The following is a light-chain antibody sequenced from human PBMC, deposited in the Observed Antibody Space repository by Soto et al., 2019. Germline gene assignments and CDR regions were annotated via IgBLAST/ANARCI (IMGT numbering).Light chain of an antibody. Sequence: QSALTQPPSASGSPGQSVTISCTGTSSDVGFYNYVSWYQQHPDKAPQLMIYEVNKRPSGVPDRFSGSKSGNTASLTVSGLQTDDEADYYCTSYAGYNNPVVFGGGTKVTDL. V-gene: IGLV2-8*01. CDR2: EVN. CDR1: SSDVGFYNY. J-gene: IGLJ3*02. CDR3: TSYAGYNNPVV.